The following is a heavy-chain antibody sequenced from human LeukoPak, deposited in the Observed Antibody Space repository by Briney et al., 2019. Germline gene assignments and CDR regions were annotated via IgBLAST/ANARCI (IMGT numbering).Heavy chain of an antibody. V-gene: IGHV3-7*01. CDR1: GFTFSSYW. CDR2: IKQDGSEK. CDR3: ARGDGGYYDSSGYPLDY. D-gene: IGHD3-22*01. J-gene: IGHJ4*02. Sequence: GGSLRLSCAASGFTFSSYWMSWVRQAPGKGLEWVANIKQDGSEKYYVGSVKGRFTISRDNAKNSLYLQMNSLRAEDTAVYYCARGDGGYYDSSGYPLDYWGQGTLVTVSS.